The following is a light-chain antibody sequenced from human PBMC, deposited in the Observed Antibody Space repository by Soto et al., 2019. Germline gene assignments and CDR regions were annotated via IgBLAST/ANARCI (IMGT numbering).Light chain of an antibody. J-gene: IGKJ4*01. Sequence: DIQMTQSPSTPSASVGDRVTITCRASQTISTWLAWYQQKAGKVPKVLIYKAPSLQIGVPSRFSGSGSGTDFTLTICGLQPEDFATYYCQQADSFPLTFGGGTKVDIK. CDR2: KAP. V-gene: IGKV1-5*03. CDR1: QTISTW. CDR3: QQADSFPLT.